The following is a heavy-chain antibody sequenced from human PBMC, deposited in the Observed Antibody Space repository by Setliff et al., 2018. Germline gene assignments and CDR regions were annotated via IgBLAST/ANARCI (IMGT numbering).Heavy chain of an antibody. V-gene: IGHV4-4*07. CDR2: VYPSGST. Sequence: PSETLSLTCTVSGGSIDGYYWAWIRQPAGEALEWIGRVYPSGSTNYNPSLKSRVTISVDTPNNQFSLKLSSVTAADTAVFYCARGYAARVGFGNWFDPWSQGTLVTVSS. D-gene: IGHD6-6*01. CDR1: GGSIDGYY. J-gene: IGHJ5*02. CDR3: ARGYAARVGFGNWFDP.